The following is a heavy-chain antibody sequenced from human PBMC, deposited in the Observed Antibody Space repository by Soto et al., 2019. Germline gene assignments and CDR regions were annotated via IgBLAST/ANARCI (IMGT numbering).Heavy chain of an antibody. CDR3: ARQSGGYYYYGMDV. V-gene: IGHV4-59*08. D-gene: IGHD1-26*01. Sequence: QVQLQESGPGLVKPSETLSLTCTVSGGSISTYYWSWIRQPPGKGLEWIGYIYYSGGTNYSPSLESRVTXXVXTXXNQFSLKLSSAPAADTAVYYCARQSGGYYYYGMDVWGQGTTVTVSS. CDR1: GGSISTYY. CDR2: IYYSGGT. J-gene: IGHJ6*02.